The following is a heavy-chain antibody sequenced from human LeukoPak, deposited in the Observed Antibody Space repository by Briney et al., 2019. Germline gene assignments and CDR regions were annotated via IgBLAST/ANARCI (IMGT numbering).Heavy chain of an antibody. CDR3: ARDPRGPTGYDHSGRDSFDY. D-gene: IGHD3-22*01. CDR1: GFTFSSYG. Sequence: PGGSLRLSCAASGFTFSSYGMHWVRQAPGKGLEWVAVISYDGSNKYYADSVKGRFTISRDNSKNTLYLQMNSLRGEDTAVYYCARDPRGPTGYDHSGRDSFDYWGQGTLVTVSS. J-gene: IGHJ4*02. V-gene: IGHV3-30*03. CDR2: ISYDGSNK.